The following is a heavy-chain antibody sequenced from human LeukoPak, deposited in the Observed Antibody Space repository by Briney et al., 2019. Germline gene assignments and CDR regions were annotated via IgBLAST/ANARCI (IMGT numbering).Heavy chain of an antibody. Sequence: PGGSLRLSCAASGFNFRDYAMSWVRQAPGKGLEWVSSISSTGGTTYYADSVKGRFTISRDNSRSTLYLRMNSLRAEDTALYYCSPLEEGYSSAWFQFDHWGLGTPVTVSS. V-gene: IGHV3-23*01. D-gene: IGHD4-11*01. CDR3: SPLEEGYSSAWFQFDH. CDR2: ISSTGGTT. CDR1: GFNFRDYA. J-gene: IGHJ4*02.